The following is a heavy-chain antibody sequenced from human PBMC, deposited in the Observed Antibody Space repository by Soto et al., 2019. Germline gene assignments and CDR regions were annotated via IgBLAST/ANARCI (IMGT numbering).Heavy chain of an antibody. V-gene: IGHV3-30*04. CDR2: ISYDGSNE. CDR1: GFTYSSFP. CDR3: AREHGPGHSTPNSHFHH. D-gene: IGHD2-8*01. Sequence: QVQLVESGGGVVQPGRSLRLSCAASGFTYSSFPLHWVRQAPGKGLEWVAVISYDGSNEFYADSVKGRFTISRDSSEKTLYLQMNSLRLEDTAVYFCAREHGPGHSTPNSHFHHCGQGTLVTVSS. J-gene: IGHJ1*01.